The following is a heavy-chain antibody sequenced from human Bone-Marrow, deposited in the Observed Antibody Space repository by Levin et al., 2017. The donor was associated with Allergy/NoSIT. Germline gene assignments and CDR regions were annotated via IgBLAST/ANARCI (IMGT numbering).Heavy chain of an antibody. J-gene: IGHJ4*02. Sequence: GESLKISCKASGYTFTSYGISWVRQAPGQGLEWMGWISAYNGNTNYAQKLQGRVTMTTDTSTSTAYMELRSLRSDDTAVYYCARDLDDSSGWYTGYWGQGTLVTVSS. CDR3: ARDLDDSSGWYTGY. V-gene: IGHV1-18*01. CDR2: ISAYNGNT. D-gene: IGHD6-19*01. CDR1: GYTFTSYG.